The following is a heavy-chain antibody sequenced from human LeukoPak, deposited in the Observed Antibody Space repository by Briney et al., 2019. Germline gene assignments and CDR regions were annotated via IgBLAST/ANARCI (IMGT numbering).Heavy chain of an antibody. J-gene: IGHJ4*02. CDR1: GFTFSSYG. D-gene: IGHD1-26*01. CDR2: IWYDGSNK. Sequence: GGSLRLSCATSGFTFSSYGMHWVRQAPGKGLEWVAVIWYDGSNKYYADSVKGRFTISRDNSKNTLYLQMNSLRAEDTAVYYCARDLGSGSYYKLDYWGQGTLVTVSS. V-gene: IGHV3-33*01. CDR3: ARDLGSGSYYKLDY.